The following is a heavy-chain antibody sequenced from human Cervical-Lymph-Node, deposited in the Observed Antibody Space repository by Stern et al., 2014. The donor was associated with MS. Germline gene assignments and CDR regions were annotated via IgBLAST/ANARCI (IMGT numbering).Heavy chain of an antibody. CDR3: AGPAPLD. D-gene: IGHD2-2*01. CDR2: IIPAINVA. CDR1: GGSLSTYT. Sequence: EQLVESGAELKKPASSVKVSCKASGGSLSTYTITWGRQAPGQGLERMGRIIPAINVATYAQKCQGRLTITADKSPSPAYMEMSSLRSDDTAVSYCAGPAPLDWGQGTLVTVSS. J-gene: IGHJ4*02. V-gene: IGHV1-69*09.